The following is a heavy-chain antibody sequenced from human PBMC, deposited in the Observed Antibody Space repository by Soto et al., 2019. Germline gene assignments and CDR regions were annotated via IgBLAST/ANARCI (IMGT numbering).Heavy chain of an antibody. V-gene: IGHV2-5*02. Sequence: QITLKESGPTLVKPTQTLTLTCTFSGFSLSTSGVGVGWIRQPPGKALEWLALIYWDDDKRYSPSLKSRLTLTKDTPKNQVVLTMTRNDPVDPATYYCARKSPLGMDVWGQGTTVTVSS. J-gene: IGHJ6*02. CDR2: IYWDDDK. CDR3: ARKSPLGMDV. CDR1: GFSLSTSGVG.